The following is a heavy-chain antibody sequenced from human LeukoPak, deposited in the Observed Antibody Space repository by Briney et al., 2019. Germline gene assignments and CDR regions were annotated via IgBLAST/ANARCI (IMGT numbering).Heavy chain of an antibody. D-gene: IGHD5-12*01. Sequence: ASVKVSCKASGYTFTSYGISWVRQAPGQGLEWMGWISAYNGNTNYAQKLQGRVTMTTDTSTSTAYMELRSLRSDDTAVYYRARVVRGYGYFDYWGQGTLVTVST. CDR3: ARVVRGYGYFDY. CDR1: GYTFTSYG. CDR2: ISAYNGNT. V-gene: IGHV1-18*01. J-gene: IGHJ4*02.